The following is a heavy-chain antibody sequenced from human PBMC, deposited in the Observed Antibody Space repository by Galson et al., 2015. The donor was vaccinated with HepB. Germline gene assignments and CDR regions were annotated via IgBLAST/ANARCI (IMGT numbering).Heavy chain of an antibody. J-gene: IGHJ4*02. CDR1: GGSISPYY. V-gene: IGHV4-59*01. Sequence: ETLSLTCSVSGGSISPYYWSWFRQPPGKGLEGLGYIYHSGSTNYNPSLASRVTISVDTSKNQFSLTLNSMTTADTAVYYCARGATFFEYCGRGTLVTVSS. CDR2: IYHSGST. CDR3: ARGATFFEY.